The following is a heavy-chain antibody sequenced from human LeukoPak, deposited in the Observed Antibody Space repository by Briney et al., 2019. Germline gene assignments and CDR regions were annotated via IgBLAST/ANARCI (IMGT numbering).Heavy chain of an antibody. D-gene: IGHD6-13*01. J-gene: IGHJ4*02. Sequence: GGSLRLSCVASGFTFSSYNMNWVRQAPGKGLEWVSSISSSSIYIYYADSVKGRFTISRDNAKNSLYLQMNSLRAEDTAVYYCARFIAAPYYFDYWGRGTLVTVSS. CDR3: ARFIAAPYYFDY. CDR2: ISSSSIYI. CDR1: GFTFSSYN. V-gene: IGHV3-21*01.